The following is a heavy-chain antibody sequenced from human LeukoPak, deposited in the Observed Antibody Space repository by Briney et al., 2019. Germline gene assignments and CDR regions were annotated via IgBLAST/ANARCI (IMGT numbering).Heavy chain of an antibody. D-gene: IGHD3-3*01. CDR3: ATDFWSGQYNWFDP. CDR2: IIPIFGTA. Sequence: SVKVSCKASGGTFSSYAISWVRQAPGQGLEWMGGIIPIFGTANYAQKFQGRVTITTDESTGTAYMELSSLRSEDTAVYYCATDFWSGQYNWFDPWGQGTLVTVSS. J-gene: IGHJ5*02. V-gene: IGHV1-69*05. CDR1: GGTFSSYA.